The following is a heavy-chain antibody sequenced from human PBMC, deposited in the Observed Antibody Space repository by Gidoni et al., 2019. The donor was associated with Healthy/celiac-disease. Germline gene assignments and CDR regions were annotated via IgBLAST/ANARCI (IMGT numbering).Heavy chain of an antibody. CDR2: ISGSGGST. CDR1: GFTFSSSA. Sequence: EVQLLESGGGLVQPGGSLILSCAASGFTFSSSAMSWVRQAAGKGLGWGSAISGSGGSTYYADSVKGRFTISRDNSKNTLYLQMNSLRAEDTAVYYCAKDSRYYYDSSGYLLFDYWGQGTLVTVSS. J-gene: IGHJ4*02. D-gene: IGHD3-22*01. CDR3: AKDSRYYYDSSGYLLFDY. V-gene: IGHV3-23*01.